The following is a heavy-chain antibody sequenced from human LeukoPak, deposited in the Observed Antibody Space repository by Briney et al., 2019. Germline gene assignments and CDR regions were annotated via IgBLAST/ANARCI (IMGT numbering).Heavy chain of an antibody. CDR2: ISGSGGNT. V-gene: IGHV3-23*01. CDR3: ARGYYDFWSGYYTTEPKQIFDY. CDR1: GFTFSSYA. Sequence: GGSLRLSCAASGFTFSSYAMSWVRQAPGKGLEWVSAISGSGGNTYYADSVKGRFTISRDNSKNTLYLQMNSLRAEDTAVYYCARGYYDFWSGYYTTEPKQIFDYWGQGTLVTVSS. D-gene: IGHD3-3*01. J-gene: IGHJ4*02.